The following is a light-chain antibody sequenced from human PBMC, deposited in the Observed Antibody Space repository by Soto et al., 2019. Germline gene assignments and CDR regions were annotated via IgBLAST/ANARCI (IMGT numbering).Light chain of an antibody. CDR2: DVS. V-gene: IGLV2-14*01. J-gene: IGLJ1*01. CDR1: SSDVGAYNY. CDR3: TSYTSSSGYV. Sequence: QSVLTQPVSVSGSPGQSITMSCTGTSSDVGAYNYVYWYRQHPGKVPKLIIYDVSNRPSGVSNRFSGSKSGNTASLIISGLQAEDEADYYCTSYTSSSGYVFGTGTKVTVL.